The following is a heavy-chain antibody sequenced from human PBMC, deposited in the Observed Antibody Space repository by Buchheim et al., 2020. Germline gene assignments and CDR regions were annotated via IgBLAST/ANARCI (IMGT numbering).Heavy chain of an antibody. V-gene: IGHV3-23*01. CDR1: GFTFSSYA. Sequence: EVQLLESGGGLVQPGGSLRLSCAASGFTFSSYAMSWVRQAPGKGLEWVSAISGSGGSTYYADSVKGRFTISRDNSKNKLYLQMNSLRAEDTAVYYCPRNGGDYGGNEGRRYFDYWGQGTL. J-gene: IGHJ4*02. D-gene: IGHD4-23*01. CDR3: PRNGGDYGGNEGRRYFDY. CDR2: ISGSGGST.